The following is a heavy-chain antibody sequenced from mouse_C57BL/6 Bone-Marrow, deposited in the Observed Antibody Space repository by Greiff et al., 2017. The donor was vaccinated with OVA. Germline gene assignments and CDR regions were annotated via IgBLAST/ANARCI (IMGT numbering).Heavy chain of an antibody. D-gene: IGHD1-1*01. V-gene: IGHV1-54*01. J-gene: IGHJ3*01. CDR1: GYAFTNYL. CDR3: ARGGLLRFAY. Sequence: VQLQQSGAELVRPGTSVKVSCKASGYAFTNYLIEWVKQRPGQGLEWIGVINPGSGGTNYNEKFKGKATLTADKSSSTAYMQLSSLTSEDSAVYFCARGGLLRFAYWGQGTLVTVSA. CDR2: INPGSGGT.